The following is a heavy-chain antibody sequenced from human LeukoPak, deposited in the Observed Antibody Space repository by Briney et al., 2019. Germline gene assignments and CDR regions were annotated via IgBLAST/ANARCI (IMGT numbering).Heavy chain of an antibody. CDR3: ATRSIAVAGTHFDY. Sequence: GGSLRLSCAASGFTFSSYAMNWVRQAPGKGLEWVSTISGSGGSTYYADSVEGRFTISRDNSKKTLYLQMNSLRAEDTAVYHCATRSIAVAGTHFDYWGQGTLVTVSS. D-gene: IGHD6-19*01. J-gene: IGHJ4*02. CDR2: ISGSGGST. V-gene: IGHV3-23*01. CDR1: GFTFSSYA.